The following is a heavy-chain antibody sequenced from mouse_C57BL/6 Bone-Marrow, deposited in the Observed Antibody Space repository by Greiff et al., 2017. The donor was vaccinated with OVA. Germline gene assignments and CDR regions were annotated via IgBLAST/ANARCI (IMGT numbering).Heavy chain of an antibody. CDR1: GYTFTGYN. CDR2: INPNNGGT. V-gene: IGHV1-22*01. D-gene: IGHD3-1*01. Sequence: EVQLQQSGPELVKPGASVKMSCKASGYTFTGYNMHWVKQSHGKSLEWIGYINPNNGGTSYNQKFKGKATLTVNKSSSTAYMELRSLTSEDSAVYYCARRGPSGLGFAYWGQGTLVTVSA. CDR3: ARRGPSGLGFAY. J-gene: IGHJ3*01.